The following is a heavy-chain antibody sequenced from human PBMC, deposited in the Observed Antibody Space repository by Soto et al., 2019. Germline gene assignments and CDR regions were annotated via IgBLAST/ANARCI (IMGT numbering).Heavy chain of an antibody. Sequence: PGGSLRLSCAASGFTFSSYAMSWVRQAPGKGLEWVSAISGSGGSTYYADSVKGRFTISRDNSKNTLYLQMNSLRAEDTAVYYCAADSITMIVVVINPVYHDYWGQGTLVTVSS. J-gene: IGHJ4*02. D-gene: IGHD3-22*01. CDR2: ISGSGGST. V-gene: IGHV3-23*01. CDR3: AADSITMIVVVINPVYHDY. CDR1: GFTFSSYA.